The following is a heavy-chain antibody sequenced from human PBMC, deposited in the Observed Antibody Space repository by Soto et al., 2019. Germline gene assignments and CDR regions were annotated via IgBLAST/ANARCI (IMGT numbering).Heavy chain of an antibody. D-gene: IGHD3-22*01. V-gene: IGHV3-74*01. CDR3: VSPFYDLGRRPPFDR. Sequence: EVQLVESGGGLVQPGGSLRLSCVASGFTFSRYWMHWVRQAPGKGLVWVSRINTDKSTLSYADSVEGRFTISRDNAKNTVYLQRGSLRAEGPVVFYFVSPFYDLGRRPPFDRWGQGTLVTVSS. CDR1: GFTFSRYW. CDR2: INTDKSTL. J-gene: IGHJ4*02.